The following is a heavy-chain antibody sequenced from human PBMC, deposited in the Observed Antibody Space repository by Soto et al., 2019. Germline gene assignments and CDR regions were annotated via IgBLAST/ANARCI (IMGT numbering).Heavy chain of an antibody. J-gene: IGHJ6*02. CDR2: ISGSGGST. CDR1: GFTFSSYA. CDR3: AKDSYSSSWYRGYYYYGMDV. Sequence: GSLRLSCAASGFTFSSYAMSWVRQAPGKGLEWVSAISGSGGSTYYADSVKGRFTISRDNSKNTLYLQMNSLRAEDTAVYYCAKDSYSSSWYRGYYYYGMDVWGQGTTVTVSS. V-gene: IGHV3-23*01. D-gene: IGHD6-13*01.